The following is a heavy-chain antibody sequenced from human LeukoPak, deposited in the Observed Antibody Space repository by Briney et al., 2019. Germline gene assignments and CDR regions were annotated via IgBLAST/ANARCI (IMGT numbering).Heavy chain of an antibody. D-gene: IGHD2-15*01. V-gene: IGHV1-18*01. CDR3: ARDLYCSGGSCYPLGY. J-gene: IGHJ4*02. CDR1: GYTLTSYG. Sequence: ASVKVSRKASGYTLTSYGISWVRQAPGQGLEWMGWISAYNGNTNYAQKLQGRVTMTTDTSTSTAYMELRSLRSDDTAVYYCARDLYCSGGSCYPLGYWGQGTLVTVSS. CDR2: ISAYNGNT.